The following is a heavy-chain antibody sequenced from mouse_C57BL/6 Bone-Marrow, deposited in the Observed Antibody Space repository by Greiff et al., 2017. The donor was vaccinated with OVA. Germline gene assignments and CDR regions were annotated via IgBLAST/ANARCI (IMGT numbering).Heavy chain of an antibody. CDR1: GYAFSSSW. CDR3: ASPIYYGNLYWYCDV. CDR2: IYPGDGDT. V-gene: IGHV1-82*01. Sequence: QVQLQQSGPELVKPGASVKISCKASGYAFSSSWMNWVKQRPGKGLEWIGRIYPGDGDTNYNGKFKGKATLTAAKSSSTAYMQLSSLTSEDSAVYFCASPIYYGNLYWYCDVWGTGTTVTVSS. J-gene: IGHJ1*03. D-gene: IGHD2-1*01.